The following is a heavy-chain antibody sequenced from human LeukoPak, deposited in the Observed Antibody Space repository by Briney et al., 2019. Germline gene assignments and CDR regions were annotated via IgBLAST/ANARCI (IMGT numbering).Heavy chain of an antibody. D-gene: IGHD2/OR15-2a*01. CDR1: GGSISSSSYY. CDR3: QGNIPAFDI. Sequence: SETLSPTCTVPGGSISSSSYYWGWIRQPPGKGLEWIGSIYYSGSTYYNPSLKSRVTISVDTSKNQFSLKLSSVTAADTAVYYCQGNIPAFDIWGQGTMVTVSS. J-gene: IGHJ3*02. V-gene: IGHV4-39*01. CDR2: IYYSGST.